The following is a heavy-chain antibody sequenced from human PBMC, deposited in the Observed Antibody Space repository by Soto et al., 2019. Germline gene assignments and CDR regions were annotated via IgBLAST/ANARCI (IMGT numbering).Heavy chain of an antibody. Sequence: ASVKVSCKASGYTFTGYYMHWVRQAPGEGLERMGWINPSSGGTNYAQKFQSRVTMTRGTSIRTAYMELSRRRCGAAAVYGCASDAVLNGPSKFDYYYGLDVWGQGTPVTVSS. CDR3: ASDAVLNGPSKFDYYYGLDV. J-gene: IGHJ6*02. CDR2: INPSSGGT. CDR1: GYTFTGYY. V-gene: IGHV1-2*02. D-gene: IGHD2-8*01.